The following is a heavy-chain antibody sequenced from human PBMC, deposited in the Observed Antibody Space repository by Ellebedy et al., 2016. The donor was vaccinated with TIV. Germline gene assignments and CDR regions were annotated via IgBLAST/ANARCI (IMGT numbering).Heavy chain of an antibody. D-gene: IGHD6-13*01. V-gene: IGHV3-23*01. CDR3: ARDLEAAAGTSKCFDY. Sequence: GESLKISXAASGFTFSGYAMSWVRQAPGKGLEWVSAISGSDGSTYYADSVKGRFTISRDNSKNTLYLQMNSLRAEDTAVYFCARDLEAAAGTSKCFDYWGQGTLVTVSS. CDR2: ISGSDGST. CDR1: GFTFSGYA. J-gene: IGHJ4*02.